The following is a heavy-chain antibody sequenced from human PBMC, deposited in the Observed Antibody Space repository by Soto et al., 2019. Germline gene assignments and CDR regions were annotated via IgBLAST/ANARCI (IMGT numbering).Heavy chain of an antibody. V-gene: IGHV3-11*01. CDR3: AGFKECKIVGLRWLDP. J-gene: IGHJ5*02. D-gene: IGHD1-26*01. CDR2: ISDTGRTI. Sequence: GGSLRLSCVGSGVDFRGSYMNWIRQAPGKGLEWITYISDTGRTIHYADSVKGRFVISRDNSKDSVYLQMNDLRADNTAVYYCAGFKECKIVGLRWLDPWGQGTCFTLSS. CDR1: GVDFRGSY.